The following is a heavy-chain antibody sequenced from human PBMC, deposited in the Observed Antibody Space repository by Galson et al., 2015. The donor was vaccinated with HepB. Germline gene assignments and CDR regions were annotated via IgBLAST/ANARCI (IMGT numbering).Heavy chain of an antibody. CDR3: ARAALIAARPPYYYYMDV. Sequence: SLRLSCAASGFTFSSYWMSWVRQAPGKGLEWVANIKQDGSEKYYVDSVKGRFTISRDNAKNSLYLQMNSLRAEDTAVYYCARAALIAARPPYYYYMDVWGKGTTVTVSS. CDR2: IKQDGSEK. V-gene: IGHV3-7*01. D-gene: IGHD6-6*01. J-gene: IGHJ6*03. CDR1: GFTFSSYW.